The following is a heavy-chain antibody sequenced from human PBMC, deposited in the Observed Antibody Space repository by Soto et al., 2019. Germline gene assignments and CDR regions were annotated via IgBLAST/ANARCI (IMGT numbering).Heavy chain of an antibody. V-gene: IGHV4-59*01. CDR2: VYNSGST. CDR1: GGSISSTY. Sequence: VTLSLTCTVSGGSISSTYWTWIRQPPGKGLEWIGYVYNSGSTNYNPSLRSRVTISEDTSKSQFSLKVNSMTAADTAVYYCARYRREAVAGYTLDNWGQGILVTVSS. CDR3: ARYRREAVAGYTLDN. D-gene: IGHD6-13*01. J-gene: IGHJ4*02.